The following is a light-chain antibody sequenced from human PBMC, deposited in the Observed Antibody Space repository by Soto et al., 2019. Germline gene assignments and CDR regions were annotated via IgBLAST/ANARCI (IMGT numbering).Light chain of an antibody. CDR2: DVS. CDR1: SSDVGGYNY. V-gene: IGLV2-14*01. CDR3: SSYTSSSTLWV. Sequence: QSALTQPASVSGSPGQSITISCTGTSSDVGGYNYVSWYQQHPGKAPKLMIYDVSNRPSGVSNRFSGSKSGNTASLTISGLQAEDEADYYCSSYTSSSTLWVFGG. J-gene: IGLJ3*02.